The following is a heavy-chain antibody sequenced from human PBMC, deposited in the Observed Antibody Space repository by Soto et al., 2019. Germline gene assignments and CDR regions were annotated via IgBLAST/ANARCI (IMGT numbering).Heavy chain of an antibody. D-gene: IGHD6-19*01. CDR1: GFAFTNYV. Sequence: EVQLLESGGGLVQPGGSLRLSCAASGFAFTNYVMSWVRQAPGKGLEWVSSMSGGGGSTYYADSVKGRFTISRDISKNTLYLQMNSLTAEDTAVYYCAKPPEVAAARGFFDYWGRGTLVTVSS. J-gene: IGHJ4*02. CDR3: AKPPEVAAARGFFDY. V-gene: IGHV3-23*01. CDR2: MSGGGGST.